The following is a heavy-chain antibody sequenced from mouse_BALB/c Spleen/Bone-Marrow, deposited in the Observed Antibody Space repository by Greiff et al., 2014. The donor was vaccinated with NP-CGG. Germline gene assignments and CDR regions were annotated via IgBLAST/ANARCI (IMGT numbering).Heavy chain of an antibody. D-gene: IGHD3-1*01. V-gene: IGHV2-9*02. CDR1: GFSLTSYG. Sequence: VNLVESGPGLVAPSQSLSITCTVSGFSLTSYGVHWVRQPPGKGLEWLGVIWAGGSTNYNSALMSRLSISKDNSKSQVFLKMNSLQTDDTAMYYCARDRGPPYWGQGTLVTVSA. J-gene: IGHJ3*01. CDR2: IWAGGST. CDR3: ARDRGPPY.